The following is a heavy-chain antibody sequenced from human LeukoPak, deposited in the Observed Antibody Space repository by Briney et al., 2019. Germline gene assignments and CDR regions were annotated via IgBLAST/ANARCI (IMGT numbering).Heavy chain of an antibody. V-gene: IGHV3-30*12. CDR3: ARGLAFFALSL. J-gene: IGHJ4*02. CDR2: IDYNGRKT. D-gene: IGHD3/OR15-3a*01. CDR1: GFIFSNYG. Sequence: HPGGSLRLSCAASGFIFSNYGMHWLRQAPGKGPEWVTGIDYNGRKTYYADSVKGRFTLSRDDSKSTLYPQMNSLRSEDTAVYYCARGLAFFALSLGGQGTLVTVSS.